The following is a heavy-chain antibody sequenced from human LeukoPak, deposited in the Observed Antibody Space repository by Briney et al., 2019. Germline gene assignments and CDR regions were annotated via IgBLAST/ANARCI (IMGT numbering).Heavy chain of an antibody. J-gene: IGHJ1*01. CDR1: GFTFSSYW. CDR3: ARDYYGGASPFQH. D-gene: IGHD3-10*01. Sequence: SGGSLRLSCAASGFTFSSYWMHWVRQAPGKGLVWVSRINSDGSSTSYADSVKGRFTISRDNAKNSLYLQMNSLRTEDTAVYYCARDYYGGASPFQHWGQGTLVTVSS. V-gene: IGHV3-74*01. CDR2: INSDGSST.